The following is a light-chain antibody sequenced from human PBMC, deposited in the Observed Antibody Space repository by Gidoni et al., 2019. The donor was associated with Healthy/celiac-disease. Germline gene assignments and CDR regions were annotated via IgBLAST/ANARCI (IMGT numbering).Light chain of an antibody. V-gene: IGKV3-11*01. CDR1: QSVRSY. J-gene: IGKJ5*01. CDR2: DAS. CDR3: QQRSNWPPSPT. Sequence: DIVLTQSPPTLSLSPGERATLSCRARQSVRSYLAWYQQKPGQAPRLLIYDASTRATGIPARFSGSGSGTDFTLTISSLEPEDLAVYYCQQRSNWPPSPTFXPXTRVEIK.